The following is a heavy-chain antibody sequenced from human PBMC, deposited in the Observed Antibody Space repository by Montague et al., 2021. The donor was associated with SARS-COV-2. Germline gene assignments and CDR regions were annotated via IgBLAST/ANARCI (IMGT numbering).Heavy chain of an antibody. Sequence: TLSLTCTVSGGSISSGSYYWSWIRQPAGKGLEWIGRISISGSTNYNPSLKSRVTISEDTSKNQFSLKLSSVTAADTAVYYCARDIAVAGLFDYWGQGTLVTVSS. D-gene: IGHD6-19*01. CDR3: ARDIAVAGLFDY. CDR2: ISISGST. J-gene: IGHJ4*02. V-gene: IGHV4-61*02. CDR1: GGSISSGSYY.